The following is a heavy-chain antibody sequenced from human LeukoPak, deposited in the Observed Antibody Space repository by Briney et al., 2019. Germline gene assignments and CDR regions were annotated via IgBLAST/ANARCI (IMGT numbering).Heavy chain of an antibody. D-gene: IGHD3-3*01. Sequence: PGGCLRLSCTASGFTFGDYAMSWVRQAPGKGLEWVGFIRSKAYGGTTEYAASVKGRFTISRDDSKSIAYLQMNSLKTEDTAVYYCTRVSSSYYDFWSGYYYDAFDIWGQGTMVTVSS. CDR1: GFTFGDYA. V-gene: IGHV3-49*04. J-gene: IGHJ3*02. CDR2: IRSKAYGGTT. CDR3: TRVSSSYYDFWSGYYYDAFDI.